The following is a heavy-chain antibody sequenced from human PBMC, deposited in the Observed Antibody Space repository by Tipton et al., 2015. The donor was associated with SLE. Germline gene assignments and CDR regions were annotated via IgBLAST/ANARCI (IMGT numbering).Heavy chain of an antibody. CDR3: ARRTSHFDY. Sequence: LRLSCTVSGGSISSSSYYWGWIRQPPGKGLEWSGSIYYSGSTYYNPSLKSRVTLSVDTSKNQFSLKLSSVTAADTAVYYCARRTSHFDYWGQGTLVTVSS. D-gene: IGHD1-7*01. J-gene: IGHJ4*02. CDR1: GGSISSSSYY. CDR2: IYYSGST. V-gene: IGHV4-39*01.